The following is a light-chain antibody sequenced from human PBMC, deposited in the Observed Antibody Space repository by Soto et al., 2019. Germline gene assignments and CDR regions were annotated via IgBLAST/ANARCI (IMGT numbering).Light chain of an antibody. J-gene: IGKJ1*01. CDR3: QYYKNDCWT. V-gene: IGKV1-5*03. CDR1: QSISSW. CDR2: KTS. Sequence: DIQLTQSPSTLSASVGDRVTITCRASQSISSWLASYQHKPGKAPKFLIYKTSNLESGFPSRFSGSGSGTAFTLTISSLHSDDFATYYFQYYKNDCWTFGKGTKVEIQ.